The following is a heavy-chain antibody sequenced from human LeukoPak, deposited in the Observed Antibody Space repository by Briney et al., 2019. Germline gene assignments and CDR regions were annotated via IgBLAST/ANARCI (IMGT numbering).Heavy chain of an antibody. V-gene: IGHV3-48*01. CDR1: GFTFSNYS. CDR3: ARKAKISVNFDY. J-gene: IGHJ4*02. Sequence: GGSLRLSCAASGFTFSNYSMNWVRQAPGKGLEWVSYISGSGSTIYYADSVKGRFTFSRDNAKNSLYLQMNNLRAEDTAVYYCARKAKISVNFDYWGQGTLVTVSS. D-gene: IGHD5/OR15-5a*01. CDR2: ISGSGSTI.